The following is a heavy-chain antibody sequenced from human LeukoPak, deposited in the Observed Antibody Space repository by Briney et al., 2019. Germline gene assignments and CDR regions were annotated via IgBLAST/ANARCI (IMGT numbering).Heavy chain of an antibody. CDR3: ARDLRYWDY. J-gene: IGHJ4*02. Sequence: GGSLRLSCVASGFTFSNSAMTWVRQAPGKGLEWVSTISGSGGSTYYADSVKGRFTISRDNSKSTLYLQMNSLRAEDTAVYYCARDLRYWDYWGQGTLVTVSS. V-gene: IGHV3-23*01. CDR1: GFTFSNSA. D-gene: IGHD2-8*02. CDR2: ISGSGGST.